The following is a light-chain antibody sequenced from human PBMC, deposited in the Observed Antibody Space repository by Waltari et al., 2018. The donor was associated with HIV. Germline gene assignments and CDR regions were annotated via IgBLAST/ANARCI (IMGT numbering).Light chain of an antibody. Sequence: AVTPPASVSGLPGQSTTISCTVADFAFGLYNFVSWYQQRPGNPPRLLLYDVDSRASGISDRFSGSMSDNTASLTIYGLRAEDEGHYYCASFTDDNTVIFGGGTEVTVL. V-gene: IGLV2-14*03. CDR1: DFAFGLYNF. CDR2: DVD. CDR3: ASFTDDNTVI. J-gene: IGLJ2*01.